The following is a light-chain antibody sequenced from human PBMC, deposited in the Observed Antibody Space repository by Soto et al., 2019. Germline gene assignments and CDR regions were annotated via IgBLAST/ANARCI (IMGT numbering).Light chain of an antibody. CDR3: QQYNNWPPWT. J-gene: IGKJ1*01. CDR1: QSVSVD. V-gene: IGKV3-15*01. CDR2: GAS. Sequence: EIVMTQSPATLSVSPGERVTLSCRASQSVSVDLAWYQQRPGQAPRLLIYGASTRATGIPVRFSGSGSGTAFSLTISSLQSEDFAFYYCQQYNNWPPWTFGQGTKVDIK.